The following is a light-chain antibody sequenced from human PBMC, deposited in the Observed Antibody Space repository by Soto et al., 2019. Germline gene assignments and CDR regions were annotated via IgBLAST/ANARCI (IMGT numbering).Light chain of an antibody. Sequence: DIQMTQSPSSLSASVGDRVTVTCRASQSISNYLNWYQQKPGKAPKVLIYDASSLQSGVPSRFSGSGSGTDFTLTISSLQPEDFATYYCQQSYIIPWTFGQGTKVDIK. CDR1: QSISNY. CDR3: QQSYIIPWT. V-gene: IGKV1-39*01. CDR2: DAS. J-gene: IGKJ1*01.